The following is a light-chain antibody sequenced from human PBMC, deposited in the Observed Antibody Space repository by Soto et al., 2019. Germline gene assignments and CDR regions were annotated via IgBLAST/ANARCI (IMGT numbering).Light chain of an antibody. CDR3: CSYAGSSFYV. J-gene: IGLJ1*01. Sequence: QSALTQPASVSGSPGQSITISCTGTSSDIGGYNYVSWYQQYPGKAPKLMIYEVSHRPSGVSDRFSGSKSGNTASLTISGLQAEDEADYYCCSYAGSSFYVFGGGTKVTVL. CDR1: SSDIGGYNY. V-gene: IGLV2-14*01. CDR2: EVS.